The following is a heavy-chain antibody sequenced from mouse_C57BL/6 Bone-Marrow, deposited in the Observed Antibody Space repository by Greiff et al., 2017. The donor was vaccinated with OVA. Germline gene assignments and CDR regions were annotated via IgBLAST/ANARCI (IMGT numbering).Heavy chain of an antibody. CDR2: ISSGGGCT. Sequence: EVQVEESGGDLVKPGGSLKLSCAASGFTFSSSGLSWVRQTPDQRLEWVATISSGGGCTYYPDSVQGRFTISRDNAKDTLYLQMSSLKSEDTAMYYCARHLYGNYFAWFAYWGQGTLVTVSA. CDR1: GFTFSSSG. D-gene: IGHD2-1*01. V-gene: IGHV5-6*01. J-gene: IGHJ3*01. CDR3: ARHLYGNYFAWFAY.